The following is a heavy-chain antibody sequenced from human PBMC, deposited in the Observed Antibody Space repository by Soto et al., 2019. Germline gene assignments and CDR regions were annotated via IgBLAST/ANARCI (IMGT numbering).Heavy chain of an antibody. Sequence: QVQLVQSGAEVKKPGASVKVSCKASGYTFTSYAMHWVRQAPGQRREWMGWINAGNGNTKYSQKFQGRVTITRDTSASTAYMELSSLRYEDTAVYYGARPLTYYYASSGVSYYYGMDVWGQGTTVTVSS. J-gene: IGHJ6*02. CDR3: ARPLTYYYASSGVSYYYGMDV. V-gene: IGHV1-3*01. CDR1: GYTFTSYA. D-gene: IGHD3-22*01. CDR2: INAGNGNT.